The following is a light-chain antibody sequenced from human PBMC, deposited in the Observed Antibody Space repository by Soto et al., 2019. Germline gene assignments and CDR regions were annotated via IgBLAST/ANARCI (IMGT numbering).Light chain of an antibody. CDR2: SNN. CDR1: SSNIGSNT. CDR3: AAWDDSLNGVV. Sequence: QSVLTQPPSASGTPGQRVTISCSGSSSNIGSNTVNWYQQLPGTAPKLLIYSNNQRPSGVPDRFSGSKSGTSASLAISGLQSEDEADYSGAAWDDSLNGVVFGGGTKLTVL. J-gene: IGLJ2*01. V-gene: IGLV1-44*01.